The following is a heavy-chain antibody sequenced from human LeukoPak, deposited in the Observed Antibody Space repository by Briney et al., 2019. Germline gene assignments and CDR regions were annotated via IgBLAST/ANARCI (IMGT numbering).Heavy chain of an antibody. V-gene: IGHV7-4-1*02. CDR1: GYTFTSYA. D-gene: IGHD2-2*01. J-gene: IGHJ6*03. CDR3: ARARDCSSTSCYYYYYYYMDV. Sequence: ASVKVSCKASGYTFTSYAMNWVRQAPGQGLEWMGWINTNTGNPTYAQGFTGRFVFSLDTSVSTAYLQISSLKAEDTAVYYCARARDCSSTSCYYYYYYYMDVWGKGTTVTVSS. CDR2: INTNTGNP.